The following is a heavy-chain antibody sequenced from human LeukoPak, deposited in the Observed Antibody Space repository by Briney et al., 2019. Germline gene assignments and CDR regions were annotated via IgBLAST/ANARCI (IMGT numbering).Heavy chain of an antibody. J-gene: IGHJ4*02. V-gene: IGHV4-34*01. CDR3: ARHTPPLATVTTANPHFDY. Sequence: PSETLSLTCAVYGGSFSGYYWSWIRQPPGKGLEWIGEINHSGSTNYNPSLKSRVTISVDTSKNQYSLKLSSVTAADTAVYYCARHTPPLATVTTANPHFDYWGQGTLVTVSS. CDR2: INHSGST. D-gene: IGHD4-17*01. CDR1: GGSFSGYY.